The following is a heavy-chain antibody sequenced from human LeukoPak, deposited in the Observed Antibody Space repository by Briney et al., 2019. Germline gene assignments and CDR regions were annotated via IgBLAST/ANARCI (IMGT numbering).Heavy chain of an antibody. CDR2: INPNSGGT. J-gene: IGHJ4*02. Sequence: ASVKVSCKASGYTFSVYYMHWVRQAPGQGLEWMGWINPNSGGTNYAQKLQGRVTMTTDTSTSTAYMELRSLRSDDTAVYYCARVGVISGSYSTEDYWGQGTLVTVSS. CDR3: ARVGVISGSYSTEDY. V-gene: IGHV1-2*02. D-gene: IGHD1-26*01. CDR1: GYTFSVYY.